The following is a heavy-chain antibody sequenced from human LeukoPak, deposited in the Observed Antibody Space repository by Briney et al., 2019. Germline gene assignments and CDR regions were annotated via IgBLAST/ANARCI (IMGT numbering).Heavy chain of an antibody. V-gene: IGHV3-33*01. Sequence: GGSLRLSCAASGFTFSDYGMHWVRQAPGKGLEWVAVIWYDGSNKYYADSVKGRVTISRDNSKNTLYLQMNSLRAEDTAVYYCARTVRGYSYGDFDYWGQGTLVTVSS. CDR3: ARTVRGYSYGDFDY. J-gene: IGHJ4*02. CDR1: GFTFSDYG. CDR2: IWYDGSNK. D-gene: IGHD5-18*01.